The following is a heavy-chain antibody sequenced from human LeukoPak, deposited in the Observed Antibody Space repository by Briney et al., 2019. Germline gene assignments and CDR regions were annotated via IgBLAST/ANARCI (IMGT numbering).Heavy chain of an antibody. CDR2: IYYSGRT. V-gene: IGHV4-39*01. CDR1: GGSIGSTNYH. J-gene: IGHJ4*02. CDR3: ARQGKYCTSTSCYAPGVDY. D-gene: IGHD2-2*01. Sequence: LETLSLTCTVSGGSIGSTNYHWGWIRQPPGKGLEWIGSIYYSGRTYYHPSLKSRVTISVDTSKNQFSLRLSSVTAADTAVYYCARQGKYCTSTSCYAPGVDYWGQGTLVTVSS.